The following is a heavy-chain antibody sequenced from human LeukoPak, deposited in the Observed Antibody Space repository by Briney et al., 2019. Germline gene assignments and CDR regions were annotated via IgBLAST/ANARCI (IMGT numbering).Heavy chain of an antibody. CDR1: GLHFSGTA. CDR2: ISHDGMNA. V-gene: IGHV3-23*01. CDR3: AKDGAQYSSGPECDP. D-gene: IGHD6-19*01. Sequence: QPGGSLRLSCAASGLHFSGTAMSWVRQAPGQGLEWVSAISHDGMNAYYADSVKGQFTISRDNSKKTVSLEMSSLTAADTGVYYCAKDGAQYSSGPECDPRGQGALVTVSP. J-gene: IGHJ5*02.